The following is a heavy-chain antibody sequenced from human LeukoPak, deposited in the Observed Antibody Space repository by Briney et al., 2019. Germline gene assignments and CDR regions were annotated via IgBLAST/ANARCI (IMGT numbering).Heavy chain of an antibody. D-gene: IGHD6-19*01. V-gene: IGHV3-23*01. CDR1: GFTFSSYA. J-gene: IGHJ4*02. CDR3: AKRIQQWPSSGDY. CDR2: ISGSGGST. Sequence: GGSLRLSCAASGFTFSSYAMSWVRQAPGKGLEWVSAISGSGGSTYYADSVKGRFTISRDNSKNTLYLQMNSLRAEDTAVYCCAKRIQQWPSSGDYWGQGTLVTVSS.